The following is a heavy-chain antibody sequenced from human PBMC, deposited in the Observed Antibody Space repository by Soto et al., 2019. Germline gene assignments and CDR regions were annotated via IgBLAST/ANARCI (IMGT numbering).Heavy chain of an antibody. J-gene: IGHJ4*02. D-gene: IGHD3-3*01. CDR2: IWSDGNNK. Sequence: QVHLVESGGGVVQPGRSLRLSCTASGFSFMSYDMHWVRQAPGRGLEWVAVIWSDGNNKYYADSVEGRFTISRDNSNNRMCLQMNSLRAEDTAVYYCARGLRGILEWFGAEYWGQGILVTVS. CDR3: ARGLRGILEWFGAEY. V-gene: IGHV3-33*01. CDR1: GFSFMSYD.